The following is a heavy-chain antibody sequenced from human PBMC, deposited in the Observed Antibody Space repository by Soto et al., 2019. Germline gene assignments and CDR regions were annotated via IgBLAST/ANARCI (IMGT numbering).Heavy chain of an antibody. CDR3: ARARVVLGGRVSEYFDL. Sequence: QVQLQESGPGLVKPSQTLSLTCTVSHGSISSGDSYWGWIRQPPGKGLEWIGHTYYSGSTSYNSSLKNRLAISADTSKNQFSLKLSSVTAADTAVYFCARARVVLGGRVSEYFDLWGQGTLVTVSS. D-gene: IGHD2-15*01. J-gene: IGHJ4*02. CDR1: HGSISSGDSY. CDR2: TYYSGST. V-gene: IGHV4-30-4*01.